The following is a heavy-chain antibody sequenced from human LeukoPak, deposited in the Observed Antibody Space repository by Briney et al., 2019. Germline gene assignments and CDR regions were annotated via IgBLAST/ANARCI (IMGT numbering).Heavy chain of an antibody. D-gene: IGHD6-6*01. Sequence: GGSLRLSCAASGFTFSSYAMHWVRQAPGKGLEWVAVISYDGSNKYYADSVKGRFTISRDNSKNTLYLQMNSLRAEDTAVYYCARVERREYSSSSGPGYWGQGTLVTVSS. CDR1: GFTFSSYA. CDR2: ISYDGSNK. J-gene: IGHJ4*02. V-gene: IGHV3-30-3*01. CDR3: ARVERREYSSSSGPGY.